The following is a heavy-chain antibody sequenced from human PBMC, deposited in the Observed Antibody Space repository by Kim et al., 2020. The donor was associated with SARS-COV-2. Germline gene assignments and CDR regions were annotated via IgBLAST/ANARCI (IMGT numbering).Heavy chain of an antibody. CDR1: GFTFNTYG. CDR2: ISYDGTPP. J-gene: IGHJ2*01. CDR3: AKVRSPGYCGWYLDF. V-gene: IGHV3-30*18. D-gene: IGHD2-15*01. Sequence: GGSLRLSCAASGFTFNTYGMHWVRQAPGKGLEWVSVISYDGTPPYYADSVKGRFTVSRDNSKNTLYLQMSSLRTEDTAVYYCAKVRSPGYCGWYLDFWGR.